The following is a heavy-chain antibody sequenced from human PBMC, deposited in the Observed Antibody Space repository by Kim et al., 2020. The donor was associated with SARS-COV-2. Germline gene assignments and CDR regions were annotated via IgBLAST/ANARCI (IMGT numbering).Heavy chain of an antibody. Sequence: GRYTISRDNAKNALYLQMNGLRAEDTAVYYCARDTPRIAVAGGYYYYGMDVWGQGTTVTVSS. D-gene: IGHD6-19*01. CDR3: ARDTPRIAVAGGYYYYGMDV. V-gene: IGHV3-11*06. J-gene: IGHJ6*02.